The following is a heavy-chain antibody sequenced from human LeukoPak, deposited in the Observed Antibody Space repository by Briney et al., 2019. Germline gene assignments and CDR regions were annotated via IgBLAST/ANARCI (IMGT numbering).Heavy chain of an antibody. V-gene: IGHV1-2*02. Sequence: VASVKVSCKASGYTFTGYYMHWVRQAPGQGLEWMGWINPNSGGTNYAQKFQGRVTMTRDTSISTAYMELSRLRSDDTAVYYCARELSSGYYFDYWGQGTLVTVSS. CDR1: GYTFTGYY. D-gene: IGHD1-26*01. CDR3: ARELSSGYYFDY. J-gene: IGHJ4*02. CDR2: INPNSGGT.